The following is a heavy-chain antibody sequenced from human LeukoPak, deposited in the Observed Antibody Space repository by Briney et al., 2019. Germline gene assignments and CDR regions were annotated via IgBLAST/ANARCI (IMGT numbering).Heavy chain of an antibody. CDR2: MNPNSGNT. CDR3: ARGRGSYQPTDP. Sequence: ASVKVSCKASGYTFTSYDINWVRQATGQGLEWMGWMNPNSGNTGYAQNFQGRVTMTRNTSITTAYMELNSLTSDDTAVYYCARGRGSYQPTDPWGQGTLVTVSS. D-gene: IGHD1-26*01. V-gene: IGHV1-8*01. J-gene: IGHJ5*02. CDR1: GYTFTSYD.